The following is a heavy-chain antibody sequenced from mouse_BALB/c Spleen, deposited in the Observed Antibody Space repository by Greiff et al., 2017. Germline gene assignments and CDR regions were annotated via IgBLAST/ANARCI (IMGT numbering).Heavy chain of an antibody. Sequence: QVQLQQSGAELAKPGASVKMSCKASGYTFTSYWMHWVKQRPGQGLEWIGYINPSTGYTEYNQKFKDKATLTADKSSSTAYMQLSSLTSEDSAVYYCASRGGLYAMDYWGQGTSVTVSS. J-gene: IGHJ4*01. CDR1: GYTFTSYW. V-gene: IGHV1-7*01. CDR2: INPSTGYT. CDR3: ASRGGLYAMDY.